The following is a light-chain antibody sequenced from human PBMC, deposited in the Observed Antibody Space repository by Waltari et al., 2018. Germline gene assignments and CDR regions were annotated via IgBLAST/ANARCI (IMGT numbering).Light chain of an antibody. CDR2: WAS. J-gene: IGKJ1*01. V-gene: IGKV4-1*01. CDR3: QQYYSTPWT. CDR1: VLYCSNYQNY. Sequence: VLYCSNYQNYFLCYQQKPGLPPKPLSFWASTRESGVSDRFSGSGSGTDFTLTINSLQAEDVAVYYCQQYYSTPWTFGQGTKVEIK.